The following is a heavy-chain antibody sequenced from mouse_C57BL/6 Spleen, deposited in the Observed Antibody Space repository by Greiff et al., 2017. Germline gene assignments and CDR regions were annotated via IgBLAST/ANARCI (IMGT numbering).Heavy chain of an antibody. J-gene: IGHJ1*03. Sequence: QVTLIESGPGILQPSQTLSLTCSFSGFSLSTFGMGVGWLRQPSGKGLEWLAHICWDDDKYYNPVLKRRLTISKDTSQNQVFLEIVNVETADTATDYMAESSYYDSSRRYFDVWGTGTTVTVSS. D-gene: IGHD1-1*01. CDR1: GFSLSTFGMG. CDR3: AESSYYDSSRRYFDV. CDR2: ICWDDDK. V-gene: IGHV8-8*01.